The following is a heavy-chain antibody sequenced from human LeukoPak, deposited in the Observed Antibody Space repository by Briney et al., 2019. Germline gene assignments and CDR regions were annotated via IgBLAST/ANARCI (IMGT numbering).Heavy chain of an antibody. CDR1: GGTFSSYA. J-gene: IGHJ4*02. CDR2: IIPILGIA. Sequence: ASVKVSCKASGGTFSSYAISWVRQAPGQGLEWMGRIIPILGIANYAQKFQGRVTITADKSTSTAYMELSSLRSEDTAVYYCARGGLNCSGGSCYNYWGQGTLVTVSS. D-gene: IGHD2-15*01. CDR3: ARGGLNCSGGSCYNY. V-gene: IGHV1-69*04.